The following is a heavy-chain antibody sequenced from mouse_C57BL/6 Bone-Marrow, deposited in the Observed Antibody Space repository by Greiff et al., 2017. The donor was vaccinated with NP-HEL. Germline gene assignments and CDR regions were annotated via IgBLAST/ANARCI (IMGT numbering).Heavy chain of an antibody. CDR1: GYTFTSYG. Sequence: QVQLQQSGAELARPGASVKLSCKASGYTFTSYGISWVKQRTGQGLEWIGEIYPRSGNTYYNEKFKGKATLTADKSSSTAYMELRSLTSEDSAVYFCARRGTFITTVVATFYWYFDVWGTGTTVTVSS. J-gene: IGHJ1*03. V-gene: IGHV1-81*01. CDR2: IYPRSGNT. CDR3: ARRGTFITTVVATFYWYFDV. D-gene: IGHD1-1*01.